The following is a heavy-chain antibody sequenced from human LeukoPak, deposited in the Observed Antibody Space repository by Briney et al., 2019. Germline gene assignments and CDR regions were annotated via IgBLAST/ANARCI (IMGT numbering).Heavy chain of an antibody. Sequence: ASVKVSCKASGYTFTNYYLHWVRQAPGQGLEWMGIINPSGGSTSYAQKFQGRVTMTRDTSTSTVYMELSSLRSEDTAVYYCARDPGSLPYFDYWGQGTLVTVSS. CDR3: ARDPGSLPYFDY. V-gene: IGHV1-46*01. D-gene: IGHD1-26*01. CDR1: GYTFTNYY. J-gene: IGHJ4*02. CDR2: INPSGGST.